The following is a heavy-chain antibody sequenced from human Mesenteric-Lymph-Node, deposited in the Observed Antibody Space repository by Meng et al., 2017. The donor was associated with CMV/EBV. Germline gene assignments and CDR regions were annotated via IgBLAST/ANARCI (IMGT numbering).Heavy chain of an antibody. V-gene: IGHV3-9*01. Sequence: SLKISCAASGFTFDDYAMHWVRQVPGKGLEWVSGISWNSGKIDYTDSVKGRLTISRDNAKNTLYLQMNSLRAEDTAVYYCARDDYSNIDGMDVWGQGTTVTVSS. CDR3: ARDDYSNIDGMDV. J-gene: IGHJ6*02. CDR1: GFTFDDYA. D-gene: IGHD4-11*01. CDR2: ISWNSGKI.